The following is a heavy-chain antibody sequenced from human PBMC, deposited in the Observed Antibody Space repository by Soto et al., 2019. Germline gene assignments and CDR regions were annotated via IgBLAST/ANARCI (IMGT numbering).Heavy chain of an antibody. CDR3: ARGAGGPTFDY. D-gene: IGHD1-26*01. V-gene: IGHV5-51*01. CDR2: IYPGDSDT. Sequence: GESLKVSCKASGYSFPSYWIGWVRQLPGKGLEWMGVIYPGDSDTRYSPSFQGQVTISADKSISTAYLQWSSLKASDTALYYCARGAGGPTFDYWGQGTLVTVSS. CDR1: GYSFPSYW. J-gene: IGHJ4*02.